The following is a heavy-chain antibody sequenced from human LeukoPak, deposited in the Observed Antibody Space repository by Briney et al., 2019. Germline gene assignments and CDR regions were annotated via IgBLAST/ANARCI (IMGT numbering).Heavy chain of an antibody. CDR2: INHSGST. V-gene: IGHV4-34*01. Sequence: PSETLSLTCAIYGGSFSDYYWSWIRQPPGKGLEWIGEINHSGSTNYNPSLTSRVTMSVDTSKNQFSLKLSSVTAADTAVYYCARGPPHDFGTSGFYYNYWRQGTRVTVSS. CDR3: ARGPPHDFGTSGFYYNY. J-gene: IGHJ4*02. CDR1: GGSFSDYY. D-gene: IGHD3-22*01.